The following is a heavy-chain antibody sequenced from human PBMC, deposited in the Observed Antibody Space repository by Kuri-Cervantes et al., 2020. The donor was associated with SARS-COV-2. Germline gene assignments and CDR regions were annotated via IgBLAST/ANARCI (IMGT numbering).Heavy chain of an antibody. CDR2: VNPNSGGT. D-gene: IGHD2-2*01. J-gene: IGHJ5*02. Sequence: ASVKVSCKASGYTFTGYYMHWVRQAPGQGLEWMGWVNPNSGGTNYAQKFQGRVTMTRDTSISTAYMELSRLRSDDTAVYYCARSAGYCSSTSCPGGAGWLALYNWFDPWGQGTLITDSS. V-gene: IGHV1-2*02. CDR3: ARSAGYCSSTSCPGGAGWLALYNWFDP. CDR1: GYTFTGYY.